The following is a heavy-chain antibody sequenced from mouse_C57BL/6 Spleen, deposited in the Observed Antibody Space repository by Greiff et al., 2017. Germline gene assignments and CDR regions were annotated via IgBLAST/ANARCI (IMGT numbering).Heavy chain of an antibody. J-gene: IGHJ2*01. V-gene: IGHV1-42*01. D-gene: IGHD2-4*01. Sequence: VQLQQSGPELVKPGASVKISCKASGYSFTGYSMNWVKQSPEKSLEWIGEINPSTGGTTYNQKFKAKATLTVDKSSSTTYMQLKSLASEDSAVYYCARSPIYYDYDGNYFDYWGQGTTLTVSS. CDR3: ARSPIYYDYDGNYFDY. CDR2: INPSTGGT. CDR1: GYSFTGYS.